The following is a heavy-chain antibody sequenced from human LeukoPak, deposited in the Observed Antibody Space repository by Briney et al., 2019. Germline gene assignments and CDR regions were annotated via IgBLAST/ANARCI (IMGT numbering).Heavy chain of an antibody. Sequence: PGGSLSLSCAASGFTVSSNSMSWVRQAPGKELEWVSVIYSGGSTFYADSVKGRFTISRDNSKNTLYLQMNSLRAEDTAVYYCARKHYYDSSGFFPPMDYWGQGTLVTVSS. CDR2: IYSGGST. J-gene: IGHJ4*02. CDR3: ARKHYYDSSGFFPPMDY. CDR1: GFTVSSNS. D-gene: IGHD3-22*01. V-gene: IGHV3-66*01.